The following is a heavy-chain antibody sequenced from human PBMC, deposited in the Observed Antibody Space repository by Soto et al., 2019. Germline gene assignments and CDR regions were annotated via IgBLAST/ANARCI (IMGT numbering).Heavy chain of an antibody. CDR3: ARESHYYGDNPFQH. CDR1: GYTFTSYA. J-gene: IGHJ1*01. V-gene: IGHV1-3*01. D-gene: IGHD3-10*01. CDR2: INAGNGNT. Sequence: GASVKVSCKASGYTFTSYAMHWVRQAPGQRLEWMGWINAGNGNTKYSQKFQGRVTITRDTSASTAYMELSSLRSEDTAVYYCARESHYYGDNPFQHWGQGTLVTVSS.